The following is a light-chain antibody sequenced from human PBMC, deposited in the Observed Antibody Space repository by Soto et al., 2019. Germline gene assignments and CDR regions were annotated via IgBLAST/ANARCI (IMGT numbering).Light chain of an antibody. CDR1: QNVVKY. CDR2: DAS. V-gene: IGKV3-11*01. J-gene: IGKJ1*01. Sequence: DIVLTQSPATLSLSPGERATLSCRASQNVVKYLAWYQQKPGQAPRLLIYDASNRATGIPARFSGSGSGTDFTLTISSLEPGDLAVYYCQHRTSWPWTFGQGTKVDIK. CDR3: QHRTSWPWT.